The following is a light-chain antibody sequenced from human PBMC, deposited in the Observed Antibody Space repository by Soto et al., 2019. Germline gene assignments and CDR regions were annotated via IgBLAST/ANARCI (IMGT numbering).Light chain of an antibody. V-gene: IGKV1-39*01. Sequence: DTQLTQSPSSPSASVGDRVTITCRASQSISSNLNSYQQEPGKAPKLLIYAPSSLQSGDPSRFSGRGSGTAFTHAISRLQPEDFATYCCQQNYRTPPTFRQGTMVQIK. J-gene: IGKJ1*01. CDR3: QQNYRTPPT. CDR1: QSISSN. CDR2: APS.